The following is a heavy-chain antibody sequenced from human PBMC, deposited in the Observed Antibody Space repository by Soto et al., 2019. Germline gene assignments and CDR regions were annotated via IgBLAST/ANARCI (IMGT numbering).Heavy chain of an antibody. CDR1: GGSISSGDYY. J-gene: IGHJ4*02. CDR2: MFYSGTT. V-gene: IGHV4-30-4*01. D-gene: IGHD3-10*01. Sequence: SETLSLTCTVSGGSISSGDYYWSWIRQPPGKGLEWIGYMFYSGTTHYNPPLKSRGAISIDTSKNQFSLKLNSVTAADTAVYYCANYFYPSGSAPRSYFDSWGRGILVTVSS. CDR3: ANYFYPSGSAPRSYFDS.